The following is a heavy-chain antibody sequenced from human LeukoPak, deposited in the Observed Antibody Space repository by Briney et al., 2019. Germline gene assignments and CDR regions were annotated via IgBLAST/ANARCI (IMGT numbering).Heavy chain of an antibody. CDR1: GYSISSGYY. V-gene: IGHV4-38-2*01. CDR3: ARQGYCSSVSCFNWFDP. CDR2: VYYSGTT. Sequence: SETLSLTCAVSGYSISSGYYWAWIRQPPGKGLEWIGRVYYSGTTYHNPSLKSRVAILVDTSKSRFSLNLSSVTAADTAVYYCARQGYCSSVSCFNWFDPWGQGTLVIVSS. D-gene: IGHD2-2*01. J-gene: IGHJ5*02.